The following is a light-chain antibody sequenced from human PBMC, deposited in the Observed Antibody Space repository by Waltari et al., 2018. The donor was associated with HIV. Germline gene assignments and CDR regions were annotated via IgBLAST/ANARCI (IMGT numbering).Light chain of an antibody. CDR2: GAR. CDR3: QQYASWPVHT. CDR1: EEIGTQ. Sequence: EVILTRSPDILSVSPGESATLSCRASEEIGTQLAWYQQQPGQAPRRLVVGARTTAPGISARFSGRGFGTEFTLTISNLQSGDFAVYFCQQYASWPVHTFVQGTRLE. J-gene: IGKJ2*01. V-gene: IGKV3-15*01.